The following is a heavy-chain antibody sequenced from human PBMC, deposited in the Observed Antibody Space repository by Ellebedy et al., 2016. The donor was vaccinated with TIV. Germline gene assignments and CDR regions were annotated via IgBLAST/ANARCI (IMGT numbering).Heavy chain of an antibody. Sequence: MPSETLSLTCTVSSGSISGYNWRWIRQPPGKGLEWIGYIYNSGSTKYNPSLESRVIISLDTSKNQFSLKLRSLTAADTAVHYWAEGVRWSDYWGQGTLVTVSS. CDR1: SGSISGYN. J-gene: IGHJ4*02. V-gene: IGHV4-59*01. CDR3: AEGVRWSDY. D-gene: IGHD4-23*01. CDR2: IYNSGST.